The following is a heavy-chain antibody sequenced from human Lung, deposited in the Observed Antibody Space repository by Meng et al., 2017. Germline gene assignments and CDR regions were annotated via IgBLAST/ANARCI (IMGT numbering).Heavy chain of an antibody. CDR2: ISGSGST. D-gene: IGHD3-16*02. J-gene: IGHJ1*01. CDR3: ARGRGPHIVGH. Sequence: QAWGPGLVKPSETLPLPCSVSDDSISDYYWTWVRQSAGKGLEWIGRISGSGSTNYSPSLNSRIAMSVDTSKKQISLTLTSVTAADTAVYYCARGRGPHIVGHWGQGTLVTVSS. CDR1: DDSISDYY. V-gene: IGHV4-4*07.